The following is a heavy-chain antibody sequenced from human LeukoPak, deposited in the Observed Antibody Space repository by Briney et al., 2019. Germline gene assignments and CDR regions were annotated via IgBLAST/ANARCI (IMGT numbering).Heavy chain of an antibody. CDR2: INPNSGGT. Sequence: ASVKVSCKASGYTFTRYYMHWVRQAPGQGLEWMGWINPNSGGTNYAQKFQGRVTMTRDTSISTAYMELSRLRSDDTAVYYCARGLLWFGELDLYYFDYWGQGTLVTVSS. CDR3: ARGLLWFGELDLYYFDY. V-gene: IGHV1-2*02. CDR1: GYTFTRYY. D-gene: IGHD3-10*01. J-gene: IGHJ4*02.